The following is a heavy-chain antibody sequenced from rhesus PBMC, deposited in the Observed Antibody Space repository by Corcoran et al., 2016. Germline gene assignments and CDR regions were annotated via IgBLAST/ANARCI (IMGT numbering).Heavy chain of an antibody. Sequence: QVQLQESGPGLVKPSETLSLTCAVSGYSISSGDGWGWIRQPPGKGLEWIGQIYGGSGSTYSTPSLKSRVTVSKDTSKNQFSLKLSSVTAADTAVYYCARGRYSSGWYYFDYWGQGVLVTVSS. CDR1: GYSISSGDG. CDR2: IYGGSGST. V-gene: IGHV4-127*01. J-gene: IGHJ4*01. CDR3: ARGRYSSGWYYFDY. D-gene: IGHD6-31*01.